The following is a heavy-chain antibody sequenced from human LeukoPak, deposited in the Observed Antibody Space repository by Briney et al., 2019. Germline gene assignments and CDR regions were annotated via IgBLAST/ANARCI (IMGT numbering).Heavy chain of an antibody. Sequence: ASVKVSCKASGGTFSSYAISWVRQAPGQGLEWMGGIIPIFGTANYAQKFQGRVTITRNTSISTAYMELSSLRSEDTAVYYCARWGNSSTTTRYFGVVSNYYYYMDVWGKGTTVTVSS. J-gene: IGHJ6*03. CDR3: ARWGNSSTTTRYFGVVSNYYYYMDV. D-gene: IGHD3-3*01. CDR1: GGTFSSYA. CDR2: IIPIFGTA. V-gene: IGHV1-69*05.